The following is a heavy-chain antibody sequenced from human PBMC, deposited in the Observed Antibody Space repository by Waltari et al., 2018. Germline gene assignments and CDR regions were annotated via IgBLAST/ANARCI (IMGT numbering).Heavy chain of an antibody. CDR1: GFTFSSYG. D-gene: IGHD1-26*01. CDR2: IWYDGSNK. Sequence: QVQLVESGGGVVQPGRSLRLSCAASGFTFSSYGMHGVRQAPGKGLEWVAVIWYDGSNKCYADSVKGRFTISRDNSKNTLYLQMNSLRAEDTAVYYCARESSGSYYFDYWGQGTLVTVSS. V-gene: IGHV3-33*01. CDR3: ARESSGSYYFDY. J-gene: IGHJ4*02.